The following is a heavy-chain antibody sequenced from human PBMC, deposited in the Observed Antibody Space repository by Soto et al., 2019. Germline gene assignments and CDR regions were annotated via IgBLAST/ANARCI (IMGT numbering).Heavy chain of an antibody. CDR2: VYYRGRS. Sequence: PSETLSLTCTVSGGSVTNSSYYWGWIRQSPGKGLEWIGSVYYRGRSYSKSSVKNRVTISVDTSKNRFSLSLNSVTASDTAVYFCVSQRTTVPTQAYFDYWGPGALVTVPQ. CDR3: VSQRTTVPTQAYFDY. CDR1: GGSVTNSSYY. D-gene: IGHD4-17*01. V-gene: IGHV4-39*01. J-gene: IGHJ4*02.